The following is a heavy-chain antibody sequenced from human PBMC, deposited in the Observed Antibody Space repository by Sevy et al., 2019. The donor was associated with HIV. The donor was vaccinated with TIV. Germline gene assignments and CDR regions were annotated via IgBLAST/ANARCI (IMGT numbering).Heavy chain of an antibody. Sequence: GGSLRLSCTASGFTFRNAWMTWVRQVPGKGLEWVGRIRNDPDGGTTDYAAPVRGRFTISRDDSKTRLYLQMNSLETDDTAVYYCSTDIVVQSGYSYDFSTFNPDLPHNSGADVWGQGTTVTVSS. J-gene: IGHJ6*02. CDR2: IRNDPDGGTT. D-gene: IGHD5-12*01. CDR3: STDIVVQSGYSYDFSTFNPDLPHNSGADV. V-gene: IGHV3-15*01. CDR1: GFTFRNAW.